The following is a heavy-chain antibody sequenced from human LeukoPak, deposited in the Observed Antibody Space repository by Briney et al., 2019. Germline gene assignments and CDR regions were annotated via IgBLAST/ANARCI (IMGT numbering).Heavy chain of an antibody. D-gene: IGHD3-10*01. CDR3: ARDVGYGSGSYSYGY. J-gene: IGHJ4*02. CDR1: GGSFSGYY. CDR2: INHSGST. Sequence: SETLSLTCAVYGGSFSGYYWRWIRQPPGKGLEWIGEINHSGSTNYNPSLKSRVTISVDTSKNQFSLKLSSVTAADTAVYYCARDVGYGSGSYSYGYWGQGTLVTVSS. V-gene: IGHV4-34*01.